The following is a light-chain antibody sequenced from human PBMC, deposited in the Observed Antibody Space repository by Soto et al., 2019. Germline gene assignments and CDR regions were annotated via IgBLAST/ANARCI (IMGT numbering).Light chain of an antibody. CDR1: QSISIW. Sequence: DIQMTQSPSTLSASVGDRVTITCRASQSISIWVAWYQQKPGKAPNLLIYKASTLERGVPSRFSGSGSGTDFTLTISSLQPEDFATYYCQQYETYPLTFGGGTKVEIK. J-gene: IGKJ4*01. V-gene: IGKV1-5*03. CDR2: KAS. CDR3: QQYETYPLT.